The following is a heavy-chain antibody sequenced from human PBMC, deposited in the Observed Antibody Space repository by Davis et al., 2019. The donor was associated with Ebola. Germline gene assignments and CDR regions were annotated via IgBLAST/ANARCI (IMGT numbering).Heavy chain of an antibody. CDR2: IYNSGST. V-gene: IGHV4-39*01. J-gene: IGHJ6*02. Sequence: SQTLSLTCAVPGGSISSRTYYWGWIRQPPGKGLEWIGSIYNSGSTYYNPSLESRVTISVDTSKNQLSLKLTSVTATDTAVYYCARPVSPGYTYGYYYYDMDVWGQGTTVTVSS. CDR3: ARPVSPGYTYGYYYYDMDV. D-gene: IGHD5-18*01. CDR1: GGSISSRTYY.